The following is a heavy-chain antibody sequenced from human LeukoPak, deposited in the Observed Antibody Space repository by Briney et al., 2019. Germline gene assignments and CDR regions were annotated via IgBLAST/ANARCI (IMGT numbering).Heavy chain of an antibody. J-gene: IGHJ4*02. V-gene: IGHV1-2*02. CDR3: ARDLELEQGFDY. Sequence: ASVNVSCKSSGYTFTGYYMHWVPHAPGQGLECMGWINPNSGGTNYAQKFQGRVTMTRDTSISTAYMELRRLRSGDAAVYYCARDLELEQGFDYWGQGTLVTVSS. CDR1: GYTFTGYY. CDR2: INPNSGGT. D-gene: IGHD1/OR15-1a*01.